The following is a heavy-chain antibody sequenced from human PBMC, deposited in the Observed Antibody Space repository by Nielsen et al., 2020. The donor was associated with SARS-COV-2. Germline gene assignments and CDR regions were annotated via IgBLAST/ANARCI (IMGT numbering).Heavy chain of an antibody. V-gene: IGHV3-48*01. CDR2: ISSGSSTM. D-gene: IGHD2/OR15-2a*01. Sequence: GESLKISCAASGFAFSGYSMNWVRQAPGKGLEWLSYISSGSSTMYYADSVKGRFTISRDNSKSTLFLQMNSLRGEDTAVYYCARDRRRNFYAVVDYWGQGTPVTVSS. CDR3: ARDRRRNFYAVVDY. CDR1: GFAFSGYS. J-gene: IGHJ4*02.